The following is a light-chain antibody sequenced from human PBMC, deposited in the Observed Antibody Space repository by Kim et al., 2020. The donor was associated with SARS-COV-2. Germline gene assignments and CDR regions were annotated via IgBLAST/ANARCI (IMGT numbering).Light chain of an antibody. CDR2: YDD. V-gene: IGLV3-21*04. CDR3: QVWDSSTDQVI. J-gene: IGLJ2*01. CDR1: SIGSKS. Sequence: APGETATITCGGTSIGSKSVHWYLQRSGQAPLLVIYYDDSRPSGIPERFSASNFDNTAALTISRVEAGDEADYYCQVWDSSTDQVIFGGGTQLTVL.